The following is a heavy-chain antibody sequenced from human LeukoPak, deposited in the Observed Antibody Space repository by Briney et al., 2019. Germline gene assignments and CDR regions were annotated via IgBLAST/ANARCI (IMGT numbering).Heavy chain of an antibody. CDR3: ARQRDTASVGAFDT. CDR2: IHFTGTT. D-gene: IGHD2-2*02. V-gene: IGHV4-39*01. J-gene: IGHJ3*02. Sequence: PSETLSLTCSVSGGSIRSNTNFWGRDSRSYWGWIRQPPGKGLEWIGSIHFTGTTYYNSSLQSRLTISVDTSKNLFSLRLTSVTATDTALYYCARQRDTASVGAFDTWGQGTMVIVSP. CDR1: GGSIRSNTNFWGRDSRSY.